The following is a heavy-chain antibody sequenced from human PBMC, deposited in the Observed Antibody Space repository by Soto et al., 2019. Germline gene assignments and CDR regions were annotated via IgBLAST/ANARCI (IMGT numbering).Heavy chain of an antibody. CDR3: AKGGTYHIGDFDS. CDR2: IGARGSDT. V-gene: IGHV3-23*01. Sequence: PGRSLRLSCADSGFTFNIYTVSWVRQTPGKGLEWVSGIGARGSDTYFPDSVKGRFTISRDNAMDMVYLQMNSLRAEDTAVYFCAKGGTYHIGDFDSWGQGTLVTVSS. D-gene: IGHD5-12*01. J-gene: IGHJ4*02. CDR1: GFTFNIYT.